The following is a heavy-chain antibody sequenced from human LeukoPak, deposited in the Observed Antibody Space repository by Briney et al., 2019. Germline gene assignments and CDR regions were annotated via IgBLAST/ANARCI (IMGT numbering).Heavy chain of an antibody. V-gene: IGHV3-20*04. CDR2: INWNGGRT. CDR1: GFTFDDYG. Sequence: GGSLRLSCAASGFTFDDYGMSWVRQAPGKGLEWVCGINWNGGRTVYADSVKGRFTISRDNAKNSLYLQMNSLRAEDTALYYCARDWWELEDAFDIWGQGTMVTVSS. D-gene: IGHD1-26*01. J-gene: IGHJ3*02. CDR3: ARDWWELEDAFDI.